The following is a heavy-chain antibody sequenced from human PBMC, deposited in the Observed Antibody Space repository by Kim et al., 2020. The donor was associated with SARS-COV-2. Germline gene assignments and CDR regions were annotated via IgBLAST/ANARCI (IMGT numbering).Heavy chain of an antibody. CDR1: GFTFGDYA. CDR2: LSWSSGSI. CDR3: AKDQRAVAGSYFDF. J-gene: IGHJ4*02. Sequence: GGSLRPSCAASGFTFGDYAMHWVRQAPGKGLEWVSGLSWSSGSIGYADSVRGRFTISRDNAKNSLYLQMNSLRPEDTALYFCAKDQRAVAGSYFDFWGQGTLVTVSS. D-gene: IGHD6-19*01. V-gene: IGHV3-9*01.